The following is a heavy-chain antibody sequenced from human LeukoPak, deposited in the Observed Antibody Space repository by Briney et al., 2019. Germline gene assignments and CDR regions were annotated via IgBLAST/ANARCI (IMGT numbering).Heavy chain of an antibody. CDR2: IRYDGSNK. V-gene: IGHV3-30*02. D-gene: IGHD6-19*01. CDR1: GFTFSSYG. CDR3: ARSRTRVAGTSDY. J-gene: IGHJ4*02. Sequence: GGSLRLSCAASGFTFSSYGMHWVRQAPGKGLEWVAFIRYDGSNKYYADSVKGRFTISRDNSKNTLYLQMNSLRAEDTAVYYCARSRTRVAGTSDYWGQGTLVTVSS.